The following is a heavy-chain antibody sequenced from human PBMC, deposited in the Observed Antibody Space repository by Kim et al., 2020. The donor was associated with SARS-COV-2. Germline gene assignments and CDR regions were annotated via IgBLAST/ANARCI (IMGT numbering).Heavy chain of an antibody. J-gene: IGHJ6*03. V-gene: IGHV4-59*08. Sequence: SETLSLTCTVSGGSISSYYWSWIRQPPGKGLEWIGYIYYSGSTNYNPSLKSRVTISVDTSKNQFSLKLSSVTAADTAVYYCARRLAAAGTHYYYYMDVWGKGTTVTVSS. CDR3: ARRLAAAGTHYYYYMDV. CDR2: IYYSGST. D-gene: IGHD6-13*01. CDR1: GGSISSYY.